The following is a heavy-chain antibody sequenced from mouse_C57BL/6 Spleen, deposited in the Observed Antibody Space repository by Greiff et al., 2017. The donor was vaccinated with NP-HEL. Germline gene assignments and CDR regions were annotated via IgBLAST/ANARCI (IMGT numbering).Heavy chain of an antibody. V-gene: IGHV10-1*01. CDR1: GFSFNTYA. CDR3: VRQDDYDPFAY. D-gene: IGHD2-4*01. J-gene: IGHJ3*01. CDR2: IRSKSNNYAT. Sequence: VQLVESGGGLVQPKGSLKLSCAASGFSFNTYAMNWVRQAPGKGLEWVARIRSKSNNYATYYADSVKDRFTISRDDSESMLYLQMNNLKTEDTAMYYCVRQDDYDPFAYWGQGTLVTVSA.